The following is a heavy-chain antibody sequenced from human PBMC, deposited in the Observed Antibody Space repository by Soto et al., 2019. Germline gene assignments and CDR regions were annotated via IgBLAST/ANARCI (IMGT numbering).Heavy chain of an antibody. CDR2: ISGSGGST. J-gene: IGHJ4*02. Sequence: GGSLRLSCAASGFTFSSYAMSWVRQAPGKGLEWVSAISGSGGSTYYADSVKGRFTISRDNSKNTLYLQMNSLRAEDTAVYYCAKPRIMITFGGADPSGFDYWGQGTLVTVSS. V-gene: IGHV3-23*01. CDR1: GFTFSSYA. CDR3: AKPRIMITFGGADPSGFDY. D-gene: IGHD3-16*01.